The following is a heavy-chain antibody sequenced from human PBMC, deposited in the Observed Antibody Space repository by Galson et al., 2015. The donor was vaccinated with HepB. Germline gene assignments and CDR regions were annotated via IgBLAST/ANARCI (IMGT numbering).Heavy chain of an antibody. CDR2: ISAYNGNR. CDR3: ARLRNKYTIDY. D-gene: IGHD2/OR15-2a*01. Sequence: SVKVSCKASGYSFISYGITWVRQAPGQGLEWMGWISAYNGNRNYAQEVQGRVTMTTDTSTTTVYLELRSLRSDDTAVYYCARLRNKYTIDYWGQGTLVTVSS. CDR1: GYSFISYG. J-gene: IGHJ4*02. V-gene: IGHV1-18*01.